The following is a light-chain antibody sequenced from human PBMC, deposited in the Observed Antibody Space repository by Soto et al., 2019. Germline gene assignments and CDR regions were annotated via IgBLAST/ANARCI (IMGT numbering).Light chain of an antibody. V-gene: IGLV2-14*01. CDR3: SSYSSANTVI. CDR2: EVR. CDR1: SSDVGGYNY. J-gene: IGLJ2*01. Sequence: QSALTQPASVSGSPGQSITISCTGTSSDVGGYNYVSWYQHHPGKAPRLMIYEVRRRPSGVSNRFSGSKSGNAAFLTIAGRQAEDEAQYCASSYSSANTVIFGGGTKLTVL.